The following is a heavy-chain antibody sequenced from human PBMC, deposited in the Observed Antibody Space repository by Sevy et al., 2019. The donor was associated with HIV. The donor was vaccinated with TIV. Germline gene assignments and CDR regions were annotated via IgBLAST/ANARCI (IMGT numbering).Heavy chain of an antibody. CDR3: ARRGDNNWFDP. CDR1: GVSISGGAYY. J-gene: IGHJ5*02. D-gene: IGHD2-15*01. V-gene: IGHV4-39*01. CDR2: ISYTGST. Sequence: SETLSLTCTVSGVSISGGAYYWGWIRQPAGKWREWIGSISYTGSTYYNPSLKSRVTISVDTSKNQFSLKLTSVTAADTAVYYCARRGDNNWFDPWGQGTLVTVSS.